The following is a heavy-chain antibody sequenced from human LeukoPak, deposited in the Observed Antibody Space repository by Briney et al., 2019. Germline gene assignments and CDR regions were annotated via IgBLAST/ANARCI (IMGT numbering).Heavy chain of an antibody. Sequence: GGSLRLSCAASGFTFSNAWMSWVRQAPGKGLEWVGRIKSKTDGGTTDYAAPVKGRFTISRDESKNTLYLQMNSLKTEDTAVYYCTTDLGYWSLCYWGQGTLVTVSS. CDR3: TTDLGYWSLCY. CDR2: IKSKTDGGTT. CDR1: GFTFSNAW. J-gene: IGHJ4*02. D-gene: IGHD3-22*01. V-gene: IGHV3-15*01.